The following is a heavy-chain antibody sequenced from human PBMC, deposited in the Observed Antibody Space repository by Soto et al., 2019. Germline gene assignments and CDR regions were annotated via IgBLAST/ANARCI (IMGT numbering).Heavy chain of an antibody. V-gene: IGHV1-69*13. J-gene: IGHJ6*02. CDR2: IIPIFGTA. D-gene: IGHD6-25*01. CDR3: ARLARNGGDYYYYGMDV. Sequence: ASVKVSCKASGGTFSSYAISWVRQAPGQGLEWMGGIIPIFGTANYAQKFQGRVTITAGESTSTAYMELSSLRSEDTAVYYYARLARNGGDYYYYGMDVWGQGTTVTVSS. CDR1: GGTFSSYA.